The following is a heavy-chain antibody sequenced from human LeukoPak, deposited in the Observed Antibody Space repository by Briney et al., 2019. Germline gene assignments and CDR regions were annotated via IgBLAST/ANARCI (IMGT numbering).Heavy chain of an antibody. CDR1: GGSISSYY. CDR2: SYYSWST. V-gene: IGHV4-59*13. CDR3: ARVLRGGNSGYAFDI. J-gene: IGHJ3*02. D-gene: IGHD4-23*01. Sequence: SETLSLTCTVSGGSISSYYWSWGRQPPGKGLELMGYSYYSWSTNYNPSLKSRVTISVDTSSNKFSLKLTSVTAADTAVYYCARVLRGGNSGYAFDIWGQGTMVTVSS.